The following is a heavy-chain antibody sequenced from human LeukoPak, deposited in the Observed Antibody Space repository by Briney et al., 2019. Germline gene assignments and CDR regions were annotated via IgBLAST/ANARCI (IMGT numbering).Heavy chain of an antibody. CDR1: GGSISSYY. CDR3: ARHSRLQLMDQTLPAFDI. Sequence: KPSETLFLTCTVSGGSISSYYWSWIRQPPGKGLEWIGYIYYSGSTNYNPSLKSRVTISVDTSKNQFSLKLSSVTAADTAVYYCARHSRLQLMDQTLPAFDIWGQGTMVTVSS. CDR2: IYYSGST. D-gene: IGHD2-2*03. J-gene: IGHJ3*02. V-gene: IGHV4-59*08.